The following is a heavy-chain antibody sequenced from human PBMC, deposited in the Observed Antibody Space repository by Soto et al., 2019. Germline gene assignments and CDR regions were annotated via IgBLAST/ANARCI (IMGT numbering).Heavy chain of an antibody. CDR1: GYSFAVYW. V-gene: IGHV5-10-1*01. CDR2: IDPSDSQT. J-gene: IGHJ4*02. Sequence: GESLKISCKGSGYSFAVYWITWVRQKPGKGLEWMGRIDPSDSQTYYSPSFRGHVTISVTKSITTVFLQWSSLRASDTAMYYCARQIYDSDTGPNFQYYFDSWGQGTPVTVS. D-gene: IGHD3-22*01. CDR3: ARQIYDSDTGPNFQYYFDS.